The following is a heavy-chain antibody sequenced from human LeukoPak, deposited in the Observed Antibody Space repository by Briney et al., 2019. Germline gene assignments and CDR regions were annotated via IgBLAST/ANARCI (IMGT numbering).Heavy chain of an antibody. CDR3: TRAGQLVD. CDR2: ITSDGSIT. V-gene: IGHV3-74*01. Sequence: GPSLTLLYAPDGLTFIRYWTRCASHAPGKGLVWVSRITSDGSITSYADSVKGRFTISRDNAKNTLYLQMNSLRAEDTAVYYCTRAGQLVDWGQGTLVTVSS. J-gene: IGHJ4*02. CDR1: GLTFIRYW. D-gene: IGHD6-6*01.